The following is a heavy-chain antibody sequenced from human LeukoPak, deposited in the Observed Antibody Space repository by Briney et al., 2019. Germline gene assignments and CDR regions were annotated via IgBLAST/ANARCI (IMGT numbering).Heavy chain of an antibody. V-gene: IGHV4-31*03. J-gene: IGHJ4*02. D-gene: IGHD4-17*01. CDR3: ARWSYGDIHDF. CDR2: IYYSGST. Sequence: SETLSLTCTVSAGSISNDGYYWSWIRQHPEKGLESIGFIYYSGSTYSNPSLKSRFTISVDTSKNQFSLKVNSVTAADTAVYYCARWSYGDIHDFWGQGTLVSVSS. CDR1: AGSISNDGYY.